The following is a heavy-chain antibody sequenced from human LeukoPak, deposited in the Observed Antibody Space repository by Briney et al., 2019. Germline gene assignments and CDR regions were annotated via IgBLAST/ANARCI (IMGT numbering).Heavy chain of an antibody. CDR3: ARSGSRGYGGNGFHY. D-gene: IGHD4-23*01. V-gene: IGHV4-34*01. Sequence: SETLSLTCAVYGGSFSGYYWSWIRQPPGKGLEWIGEINHSGSTNYNPSLKSRVTISVDTSKNQFSLKLSSVTAADTAVYYCARSGSRGYGGNGFHYWGQGTLVTVSS. CDR2: INHSGST. CDR1: GGSFSGYY. J-gene: IGHJ4*02.